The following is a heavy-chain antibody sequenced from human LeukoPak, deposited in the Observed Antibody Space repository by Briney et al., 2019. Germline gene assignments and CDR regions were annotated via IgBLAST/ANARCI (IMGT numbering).Heavy chain of an antibody. CDR2: IVVGSGNT. CDR3: AAEGYSSSSHNYSGMDV. V-gene: IGHV1-58*02. CDR1: GFTFTSSA. J-gene: IGHJ6*02. D-gene: IGHD6-6*01. Sequence: SVKVSCKASGFTFTSSAMQWVRQARGQRLEWIGWIVVGSGNTNYAQKFQERVTITRDMSTSTAYMEPSSLRSEDTAVYYCAAEGYSSSSHNYSGMDVWGQGTTVTVSS.